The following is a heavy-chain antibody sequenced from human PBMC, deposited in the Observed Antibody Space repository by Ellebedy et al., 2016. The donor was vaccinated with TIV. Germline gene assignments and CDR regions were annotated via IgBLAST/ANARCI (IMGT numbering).Heavy chain of an antibody. CDR1: GYSFTSYW. CDR3: ARLEAAAGTVDY. J-gene: IGHJ4*02. V-gene: IGHV5-51*01. D-gene: IGHD6-13*01. Sequence: KVSCKGSGYSFTSYWIGWVRQMPGKGLGWMGIIYPGDSDTRYSPSFQGQVTISADKSISTAYLQWSSLKASDTAMYYCARLEAAAGTVDYWGKGTLVTVSS. CDR2: IYPGDSDT.